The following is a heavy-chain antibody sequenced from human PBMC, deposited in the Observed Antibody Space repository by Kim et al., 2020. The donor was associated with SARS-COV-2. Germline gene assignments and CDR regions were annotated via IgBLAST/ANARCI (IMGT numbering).Heavy chain of an antibody. CDR3: AGGAAAGYNWFDP. V-gene: IGHV1-69*04. Sequence: NYAQKVQGRVTSTADKSTSTAYMELSSLRSEDTAVYYCAGGAAAGYNWFDPWGQGTLVTVSS. D-gene: IGHD6-13*01. J-gene: IGHJ5*02.